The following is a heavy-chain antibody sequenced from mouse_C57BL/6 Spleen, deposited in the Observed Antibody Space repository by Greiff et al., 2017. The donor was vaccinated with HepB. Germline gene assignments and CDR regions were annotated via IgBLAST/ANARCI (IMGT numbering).Heavy chain of an antibody. Sequence: DVQLVESGGGLVKPGGSLKLSCAASGFTFSSYAMSWVRQTPEKRLEWVATISDGGSYTYYPDNVKGRFTISRDNAKNNLYLQMSHLKSEDTAMYYCASDLFAYWGQGTLVTVSA. J-gene: IGHJ3*01. CDR1: GFTFSSYA. V-gene: IGHV5-4*01. CDR2: ISDGGSYT. CDR3: ASDLFAY.